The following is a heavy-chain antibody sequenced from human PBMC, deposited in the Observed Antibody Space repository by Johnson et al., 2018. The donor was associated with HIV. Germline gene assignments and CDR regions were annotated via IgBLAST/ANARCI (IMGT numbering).Heavy chain of an antibody. J-gene: IGHJ3*02. D-gene: IGHD6-6*01. CDR2: ISYDGSNK. CDR1: GFTFSSYA. CDR3: AKDRAARHDAFDI. Sequence: QVQLVESGGGVVQPGRSLRLSCAASGFTFSSYAMHWVRQAPGKGLEWVALISYDGSNKYYADSVKGRFTISRDNAKNSLYLQMNSLRAEDTAVYYCAKDRAARHDAFDIWGQGTMVTVSS. V-gene: IGHV3-30*04.